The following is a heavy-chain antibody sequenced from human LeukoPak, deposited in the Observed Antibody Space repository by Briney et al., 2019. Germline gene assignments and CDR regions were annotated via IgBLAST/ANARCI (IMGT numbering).Heavy chain of an antibody. CDR1: GFTFGSYS. CDR2: ISSSSSYI. V-gene: IGHV3-21*01. CDR3: ARDSAPKTTNYYYMDV. D-gene: IGHD1-7*01. J-gene: IGHJ6*03. Sequence: GGSLRLSWAASGFTFGSYSMNWVRQAPGKGLEWVSSISSSSSYIYYADSVKGRFTISRDNAKNSLYLQMNSLRAEDTAVYYCARDSAPKTTNYYYMDVWGKGTTVTVSS.